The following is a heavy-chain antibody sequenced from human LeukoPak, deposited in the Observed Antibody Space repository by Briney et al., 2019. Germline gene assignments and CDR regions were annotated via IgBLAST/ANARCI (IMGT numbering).Heavy chain of an antibody. J-gene: IGHJ3*02. Sequence: PSETLSLTCTVSGAPISSYYWSWIRQPPGKGLEWIGCIYYSGSTNYNPSLKSRVTISVDTSKNQFSLKLSSVTAADTAVYYCARYWGYAFDIWGQGTMVTVSS. CDR1: GAPISSYY. CDR2: IYYSGST. V-gene: IGHV4-59*01. D-gene: IGHD7-27*01. CDR3: ARYWGYAFDI.